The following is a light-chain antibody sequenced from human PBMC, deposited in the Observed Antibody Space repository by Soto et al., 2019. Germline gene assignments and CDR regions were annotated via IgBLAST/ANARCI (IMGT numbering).Light chain of an antibody. CDR3: QHYNNWPPYT. CDR2: GAT. V-gene: IGKV3-15*01. CDR1: QSVNTN. J-gene: IGKJ2*01. Sequence: EIVLTQSPATLSVSPGERATLSCRASQSVNTNLAWYQQRPGQAPRRLIYGATTRSSGIPARFSGSGSGTEFTLTISSLQSEDFAVYYCQHYNNWPPYTFGQGTRLEI.